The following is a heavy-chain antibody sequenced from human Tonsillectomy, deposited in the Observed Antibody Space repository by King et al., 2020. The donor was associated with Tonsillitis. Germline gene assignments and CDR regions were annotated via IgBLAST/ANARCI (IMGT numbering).Heavy chain of an antibody. CDR3: ARGPSRGGLSGYHFYFDS. V-gene: IGHV1-69*14. Sequence: QLVQSGAEVKTPGSSVKVSCKASGGSFSSYAISWVRQAPGQGLEWMGGIVPVFDAPIYTQKFQGRVTISADRSTKTAYMDLSSLRSEDTAVYFCARGPSRGGLSGYHFYFDSWGQGTLVTVSS. CDR2: IVPVFDAP. D-gene: IGHD3-22*01. J-gene: IGHJ4*02. CDR1: GGSFSSYA.